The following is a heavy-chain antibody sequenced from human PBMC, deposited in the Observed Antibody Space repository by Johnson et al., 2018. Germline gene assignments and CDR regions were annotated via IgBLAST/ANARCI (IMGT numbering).Heavy chain of an antibody. CDR1: GFTFSSYG. Sequence: QVQLVESGGGVVQPGRSLRLSCAASGFTFSSYGMHWVRQAPGKGLEWVAVISYDGSNKYYTDSVKGRFTISRDNSKNTVHLQTNSRRAEDTAVDDCAKELTDCGSDTCSASLFNYGMDVWGQGTTVTISS. J-gene: IGHJ6*02. CDR3: AKELTDCGSDTCSASLFNYGMDV. D-gene: IGHD2-21*02. CDR2: ISYDGSNK. V-gene: IGHV3-30*18.